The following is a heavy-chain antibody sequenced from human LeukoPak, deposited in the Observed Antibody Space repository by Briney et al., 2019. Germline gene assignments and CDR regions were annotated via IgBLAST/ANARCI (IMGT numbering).Heavy chain of an antibody. CDR2: INSDGSST. CDR3: ARVRIQLWDDAFDI. Sequence: PGGSPRLSCAASGFTFSSYWMHWVRQAPGKGLVWVSRINSDGSSTSYADSVKGRFTISRDNAKNTLYVQMNSLRAEDTAVYYCARVRIQLWDDAFDIWGQGTMVTVSS. CDR1: GFTFSSYW. V-gene: IGHV3-74*01. J-gene: IGHJ3*02. D-gene: IGHD5-18*01.